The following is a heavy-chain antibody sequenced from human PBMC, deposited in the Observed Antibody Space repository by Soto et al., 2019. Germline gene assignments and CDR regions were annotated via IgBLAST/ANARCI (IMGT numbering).Heavy chain of an antibody. CDR3: ARDRVESGYPEYFQH. J-gene: IGHJ1*01. Sequence: EVQLVESGGGLIQPGGCLRLSCEASGFTVSSNYMSWVRQAPGKGLEWVSVIYSGGSTYYADSVKGRFTISRDNSKNTLYLQMNSLRAEDTAVYYCARDRVESGYPEYFQHWGQGTLVTVSS. D-gene: IGHD3-22*01. CDR1: GFTVSSNY. V-gene: IGHV3-53*01. CDR2: IYSGGST.